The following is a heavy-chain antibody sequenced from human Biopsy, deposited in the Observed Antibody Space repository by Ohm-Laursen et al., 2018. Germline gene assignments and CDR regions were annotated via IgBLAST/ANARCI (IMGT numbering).Heavy chain of an antibody. CDR1: GESFNGYY. CDR3: ARDSRGGHLNTTLITGKNLDS. Sequence: SETLSLTCAVYGESFNGYYWSWIRQSPGEGLEWIGYIYYSGSTSYNPSLKSRVTISVDTSKNQFSLKLRSVTAADTAVYFCARDSRGGHLNTTLITGKNLDSWGQGILVTVSS. CDR2: IYYSGST. D-gene: IGHD3-16*01. J-gene: IGHJ4*02. V-gene: IGHV4-59*01.